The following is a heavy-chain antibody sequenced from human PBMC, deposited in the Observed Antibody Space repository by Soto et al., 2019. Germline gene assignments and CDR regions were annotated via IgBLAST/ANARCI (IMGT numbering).Heavy chain of an antibody. CDR1: GGSISSSY. D-gene: IGHD1-26*01. CDR2: MYDSGST. CDR3: ARGSGNYYYYGLDV. J-gene: IGHJ6*02. Sequence: ETLSLTCTVSGGSISSSYWSWIRQPPGKGLEWIGYMYDSGSTNYNPSLRSRVTISVDASKKQFSLKLSSVTAADTAVYCCARGSGNYYYYGLDVWGQGTTVTVS. V-gene: IGHV4-59*01.